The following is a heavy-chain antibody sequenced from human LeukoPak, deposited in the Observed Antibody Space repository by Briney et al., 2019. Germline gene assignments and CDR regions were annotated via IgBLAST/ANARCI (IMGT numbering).Heavy chain of an antibody. CDR3: ARDAPPPYCSVGTCYFDY. CDR2: IHYTGTT. V-gene: IGHV4-39*07. J-gene: IGHJ4*02. D-gene: IGHD2-15*01. CDR1: GGSIRISTYN. Sequence: SETLSLTCTVSGGSIRISTYNWGWIRQPPGKGLEWIGSIHYTGTTFYKPSFKSRVTISVDTSKNQFSLKLFSVTAADTAVYYCARDAPPPYCSVGTCYFDYWGQGSLVTVSS.